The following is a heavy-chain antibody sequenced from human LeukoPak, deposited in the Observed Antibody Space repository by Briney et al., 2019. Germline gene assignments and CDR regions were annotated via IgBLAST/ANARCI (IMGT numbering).Heavy chain of an antibody. J-gene: IGHJ4*02. CDR3: AKEMYYYDSGYYFDY. V-gene: IGHV3-23*01. D-gene: IGHD3-22*01. Sequence: PGGSLRLSCAASGFTFSSYAVSWVRQAPGKGLEWVSAISGSGGSTYYADSVKGRFTISRDNSKNTLYLQMNSLRAEDTAVYYCAKEMYYYDSGYYFDYWGQGTLVTVSS. CDR1: GFTFSSYA. CDR2: ISGSGGST.